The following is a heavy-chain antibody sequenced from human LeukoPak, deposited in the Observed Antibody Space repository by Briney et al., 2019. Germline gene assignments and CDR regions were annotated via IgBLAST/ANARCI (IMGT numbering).Heavy chain of an antibody. V-gene: IGHV1-18*01. D-gene: IGHD1-7*01. Sequence: ASVKVSCKASGYTFTSYGISWVRQAPGQGLEWMGWISAYNGNTNYAQKFQGRVTMTRDTSISTAYMELSRLRSDDTAVYYCARDDITGTTVRDYYYGMDVWSQGTTVTVSS. CDR3: ARDDITGTTVRDYYYGMDV. CDR1: GYTFTSYG. CDR2: ISAYNGNT. J-gene: IGHJ6*02.